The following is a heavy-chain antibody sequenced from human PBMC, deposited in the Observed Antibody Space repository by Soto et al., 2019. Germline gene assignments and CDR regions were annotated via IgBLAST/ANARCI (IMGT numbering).Heavy chain of an antibody. CDR3: ARAGDDCSAANCYVIDY. J-gene: IGHJ4*02. V-gene: IGHV1-3*04. Sequence: ASVKVSCKVSGYTFTRYAMHWVRQAPGKRLEWMGWINSGKGNTKYSETFQGRVTITSDTSASTAYMDLSSLRSEDTAMYYCARAGDDCSAANCYVIDYWGKGPLIAVSS. CDR1: GYTFTRYA. D-gene: IGHD2-15*01. CDR2: INSGKGNT.